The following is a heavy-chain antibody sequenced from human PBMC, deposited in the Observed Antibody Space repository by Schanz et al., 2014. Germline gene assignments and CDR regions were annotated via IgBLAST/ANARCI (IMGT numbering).Heavy chain of an antibody. CDR2: GSRSTPDI. J-gene: IGHJ4*02. CDR1: GFSFTTYA. D-gene: IGHD2-2*03. Sequence: EVQLLESGGGLVQPGGSLRLSCASSGFSFTTYAMSWVRQAPGKGLGWVSYGSRSTPDIYYADSVKGRFTISRDSAENSLYLQMNSLRAEDTAVYYCPRAGYCTSVSCSLFVSDYWGQGTLVTVSS. V-gene: IGHV3-48*04. CDR3: PRAGYCTSVSCSLFVSDY.